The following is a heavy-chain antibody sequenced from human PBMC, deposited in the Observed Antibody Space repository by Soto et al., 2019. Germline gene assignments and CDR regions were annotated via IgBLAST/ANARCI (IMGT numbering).Heavy chain of an antibody. CDR3: ARGRIVVVPAATNWFDP. CDR1: GYTFTCYG. CDR2: ISAYNGNT. J-gene: IGHJ5*02. V-gene: IGHV1-18*01. D-gene: IGHD2-2*01. Sequence: ASVKVSCKASGYTFTCYGISWVRQAPGQGLEWMGWISAYNGNTNYAQKLQGRVTMTTDTSTSTAYMELRSLRSDDTAVYYCARGRIVVVPAATNWFDPWGQGTLVTVSS.